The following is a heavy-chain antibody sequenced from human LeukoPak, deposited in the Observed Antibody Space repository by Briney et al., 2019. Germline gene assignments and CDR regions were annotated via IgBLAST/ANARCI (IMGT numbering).Heavy chain of an antibody. CDR3: TRSSPDF. V-gene: IGHV3-49*04. CDR1: GFIFGDYA. J-gene: IGHJ3*01. CDR2: IRNRVSGGTT. Sequence: GGSLRLSCTGSGFIFGDYAMSWVRQAPGKGLEWVGFIRNRVSGGTTQYAASVQGRFTILRDDSKNIAYLQMNGLTNEDTAIYFCTRSSPDFWGQGTMVIVSS.